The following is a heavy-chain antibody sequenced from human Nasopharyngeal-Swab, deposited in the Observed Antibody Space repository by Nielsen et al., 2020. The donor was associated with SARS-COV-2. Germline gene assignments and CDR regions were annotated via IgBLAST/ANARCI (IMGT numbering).Heavy chain of an antibody. CDR2: IDWDDDK. D-gene: IGHD1-1*01. V-gene: IGHV2-70*01. CDR1: GFSLSTSGMS. CDR3: ARVPATGYYFDY. Sequence: SGPTLLQPTQTLTLTCTFSGFSLSTSGMSVSWIRQPPGKALEWLALIDWDDDKYYSTSLKTSLTISKDTSKNQVVLTMTNMDPVDTATYYCARVPATGYYFDYWGQGTLVTVSS. J-gene: IGHJ4*02.